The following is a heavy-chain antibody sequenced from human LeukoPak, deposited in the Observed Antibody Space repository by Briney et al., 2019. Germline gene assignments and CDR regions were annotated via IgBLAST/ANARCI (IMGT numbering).Heavy chain of an antibody. CDR2: IYYSGGT. Sequence: PSETLSLTCTVAGGSISSYYWSWIRQPPGKGLEWIGYIYYSGGTNYNPSLKSRVTISVDTSKNQFSLKLSSVTAADTAVYYCSASSDTASAYWGQGTLVTVFS. CDR3: SASSDTASAY. V-gene: IGHV4-59*08. CDR1: GGSISSYY. J-gene: IGHJ4*02. D-gene: IGHD5-18*01.